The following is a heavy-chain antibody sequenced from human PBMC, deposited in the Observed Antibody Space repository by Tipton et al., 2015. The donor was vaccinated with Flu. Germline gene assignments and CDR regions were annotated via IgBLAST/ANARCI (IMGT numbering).Heavy chain of an antibody. D-gene: IGHD5-12*01. CDR2: ISAYNGNT. CDR1: GYTFSNYG. V-gene: IGHV1-18*01. CDR3: ARGSGYAGDY. J-gene: IGHJ4*02. Sequence: QSGPEVKKPGASVKVSCKASGYTFSNYGISWVRQAPGRGLEWMGWISAYNGNTNYGQILQGRVTMTTDTSTGTAYMELRNLRSDDTAVYYCARGSGYAGDYWGQGTLVTVSS.